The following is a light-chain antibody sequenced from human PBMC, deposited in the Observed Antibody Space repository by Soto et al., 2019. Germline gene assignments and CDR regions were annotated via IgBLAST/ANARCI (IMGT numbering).Light chain of an antibody. CDR3: QQYDSYWGT. CDR1: QKVSPW. V-gene: IGKV1-5*01. J-gene: IGKJ1*01. Sequence: DIRMTQSPSTLSASVGDSVTITCWASQKVSPWLAWYQQKAGKAPKLLIYDVSSLKRGVPSRFSGSGSGTEFTLTISSLQSDDFATYYCQQYDSYWGTFGQGTKVEFK. CDR2: DVS.